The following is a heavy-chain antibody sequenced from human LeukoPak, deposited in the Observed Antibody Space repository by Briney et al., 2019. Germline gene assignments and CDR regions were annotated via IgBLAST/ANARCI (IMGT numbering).Heavy chain of an antibody. CDR2: ISGSGGST. Sequence: GGSLRLSCAASGFTFSSYAMSWVRQAPGKGLEWVSAISGSGGSTYYADSVKGRFTIPRDNSKNTLYLQMNSLRAEDTAVYYCAKDRSRYCSSTSCLSAFDIWGQGTMVTVSS. J-gene: IGHJ3*02. CDR1: GFTFSSYA. D-gene: IGHD2-2*01. CDR3: AKDRSRYCSSTSCLSAFDI. V-gene: IGHV3-23*01.